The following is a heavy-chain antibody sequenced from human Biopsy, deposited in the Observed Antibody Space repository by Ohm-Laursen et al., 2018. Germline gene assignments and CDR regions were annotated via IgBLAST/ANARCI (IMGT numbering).Heavy chain of an antibody. CDR3: ATKLTGYFHH. CDR1: GGTFSNYG. Sequence: SSVKVSCKAPGGTFSNYGVNWVRQAPGQGLKWLGGNIPILGTGNYAQKFQDRVTVAADTSTSTATMELRSLRSDDTAVYYCATKLTGYFHHWGQGTLVIVSS. CDR2: NIPILGTG. D-gene: IGHD3-9*01. V-gene: IGHV1-69*06. J-gene: IGHJ1*01.